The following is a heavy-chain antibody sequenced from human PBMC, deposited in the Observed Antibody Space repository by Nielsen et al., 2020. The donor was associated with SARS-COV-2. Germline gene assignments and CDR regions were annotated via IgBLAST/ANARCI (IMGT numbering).Heavy chain of an antibody. CDR1: GFTFSDYY. J-gene: IGHJ6*02. CDR2: ISSSGSTI. CDR3: AREVDYYDSSGGYGMDV. D-gene: IGHD3-22*01. V-gene: IGHV3-11*04. Sequence: GGSLRLSCAASGFTFSDYYMSWIRQAPGKGLEWVSYISSSGSTIYYADSVKGRFTISRDNAKNSLYLQMNSLRAEDTAAYYCAREVDYYDSSGGYGMDVWGQGTTVTVSS.